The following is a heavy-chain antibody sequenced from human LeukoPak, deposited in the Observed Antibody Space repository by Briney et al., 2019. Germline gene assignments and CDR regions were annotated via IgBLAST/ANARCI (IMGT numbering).Heavy chain of an antibody. CDR1: GGSISSGGYS. CDR2: IYHSGST. D-gene: IGHD2-15*01. CDR3: ATHPPRFCSGGTCSDY. Sequence: SQTLSLTCAVSGGSISSGGYSWSWIRQPPGKGLEWIGYIYHSGSTYYNPSLKSRVTISVDRSKNRFSLKLSSVTAADTAVYYCATHPPRFCSGGTCSDYWGQGTLVTVSS. V-gene: IGHV4-30-2*01. J-gene: IGHJ4*02.